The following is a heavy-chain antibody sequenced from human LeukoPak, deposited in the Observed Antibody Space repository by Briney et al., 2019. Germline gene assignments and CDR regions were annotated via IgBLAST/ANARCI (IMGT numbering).Heavy chain of an antibody. J-gene: IGHJ4*02. CDR3: ARARGTVAIDY. D-gene: IGHD5-12*01. V-gene: IGHV4-34*01. Sequence: SVTLSLTCAVYGGSFSGYYWSWIRQPPGKGLEWIGEINHSGSTNYNPSLKSRVTVSVDTSKNQFSLKLTSVTATDTGVYYCARARGTVAIDYWGQGTRVTVSS. CDR2: INHSGST. CDR1: GGSFSGYY.